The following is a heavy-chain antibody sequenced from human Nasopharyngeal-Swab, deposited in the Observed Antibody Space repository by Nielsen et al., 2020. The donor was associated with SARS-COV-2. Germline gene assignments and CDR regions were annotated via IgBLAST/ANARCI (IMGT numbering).Heavy chain of an antibody. D-gene: IGHD3-9*01. CDR1: GYTFTSYA. V-gene: IGHV7-4-1*02. CDR2: INTNTGNP. Sequence: ASVKVSCKASGYTFTSYAMNWVRQAPGQGLEWMGWINTNTGNPTYAQGFTGRFVFSLDTSVSTAYLQISSLKAEDTAVHYCARDLFRYDILRIFDYWGQGTLVTVSS. CDR3: ARDLFRYDILRIFDY. J-gene: IGHJ4*02.